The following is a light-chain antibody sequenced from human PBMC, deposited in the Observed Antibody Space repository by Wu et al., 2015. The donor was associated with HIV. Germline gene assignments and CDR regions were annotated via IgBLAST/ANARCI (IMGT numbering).Light chain of an antibody. Sequence: EVVMTQSPATLSVSPGERATLSCRTSQTVGSNLAWYQQKPGQTPRLLIYGASTRATGISARFSGSGSGTAFTLTISSLQSEDFGVYYCQQYDTWPLTFGQGTRLEIK. J-gene: IGKJ5*01. V-gene: IGKV3-15*01. CDR2: GAS. CDR3: QQYDTWPLT. CDR1: QTVGSN.